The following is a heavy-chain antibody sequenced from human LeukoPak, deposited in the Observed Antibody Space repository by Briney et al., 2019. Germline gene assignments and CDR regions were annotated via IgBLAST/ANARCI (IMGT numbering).Heavy chain of an antibody. Sequence: PSQTLSLTCTVSGGSSSSGGCYWSWIRQPPGKGLEWIGYIYYSGSTYYNPSLKSRVTISVDTSKNQFSLKLSSVTAADTAVYYCAREINYVYYWGQGTLVTVSS. CDR1: GGSSSSGGCY. D-gene: IGHD5-24*01. V-gene: IGHV4-31*03. CDR3: AREINYVYY. CDR2: IYYSGST. J-gene: IGHJ4*02.